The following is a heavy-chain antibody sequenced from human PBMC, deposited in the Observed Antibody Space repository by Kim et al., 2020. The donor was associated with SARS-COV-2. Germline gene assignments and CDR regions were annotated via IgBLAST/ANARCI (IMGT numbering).Heavy chain of an antibody. V-gene: IGHV5-10-1*01. Sequence: GESLKISCKGSGYSFTSYWISWVRQMPGKGLEWMGRIDPSDSYTNYSPSFQGHVTISADKSISTAYLQWSSLKASDTAMYYCARHRRGYSSGQLQGGWFDPWGQGTLVTVSS. CDR2: IDPSDSYT. D-gene: IGHD6-19*01. J-gene: IGHJ5*02. CDR3: ARHRRGYSSGQLQGGWFDP. CDR1: GYSFTSYW.